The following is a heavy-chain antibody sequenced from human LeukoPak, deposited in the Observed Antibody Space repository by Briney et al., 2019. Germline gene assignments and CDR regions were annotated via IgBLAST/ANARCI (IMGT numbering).Heavy chain of an antibody. CDR3: ARGNYYGLDV. V-gene: IGHV3-74*01. J-gene: IGHJ6*02. CDR2: ISSDGSSR. CDR1: GFTFSSYW. Sequence: GGSLRLSCAASGFTFSSYWMHWVRQTPGKGLVWVSRISSDGSSRTYADSVKGRFTISRDNAKNTLFLQMNSLRAEDTAQYYCARGNYYGLDVWGQGNTVTVSS.